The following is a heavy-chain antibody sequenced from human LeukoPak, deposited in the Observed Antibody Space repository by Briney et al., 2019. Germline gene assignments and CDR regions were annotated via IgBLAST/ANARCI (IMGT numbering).Heavy chain of an antibody. J-gene: IGHJ6*03. V-gene: IGHV4-4*09. D-gene: IGHD3-3*01. CDR2: IYTSGST. CDR1: GGSISSYY. Sequence: PSETLSLTCTVSGGSISSYYWSWIRQPPGKGLEWIGYIYTSGSTNYNPSLKSRVTISVDTSKNQFSLKLSSVTAADTAVYYCARTRWYDLWSGYYTDYYYMDVWGKGTTVTVSS. CDR3: ARTRWYDLWSGYYTDYYYMDV.